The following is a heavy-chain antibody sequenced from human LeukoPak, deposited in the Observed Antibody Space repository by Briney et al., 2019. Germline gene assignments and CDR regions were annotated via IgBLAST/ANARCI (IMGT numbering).Heavy chain of an antibody. CDR1: GGTFSSYA. V-gene: IGHV1-69*01. J-gene: IGHJ6*02. D-gene: IGHD3-22*01. CDR3: AREHGVSSGYEKTSYGMDV. CDR2: IIPIFGTA. Sequence: EASVKVSCTASGGTFSSYAISWVRQAPGQGLEWMGGIIPIFGTANYAQKFQGRVTITADESTSTAYMELSSLRSEDTAVYYCAREHGVSSGYEKTSYGMDVWGQGTTVTVSS.